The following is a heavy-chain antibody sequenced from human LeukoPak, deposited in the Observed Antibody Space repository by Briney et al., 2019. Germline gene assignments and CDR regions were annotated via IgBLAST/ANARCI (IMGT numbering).Heavy chain of an antibody. CDR1: GGSISSGDYY. V-gene: IGHV4-30-4*08. J-gene: IGHJ5*02. Sequence: SETLSLTCTVSGGSISSGDYYWSWIRQPPGKGLEWIGYIYYSGSTYYNPSLKSRVTISVDTSKNQFSLKLSSVTAADTAVYYCARDCSSTSSTHRSLNWFDPWGQGTLVTVSS. CDR3: ARDCSSTSSTHRSLNWFDP. D-gene: IGHD2-2*01. CDR2: IYYSGST.